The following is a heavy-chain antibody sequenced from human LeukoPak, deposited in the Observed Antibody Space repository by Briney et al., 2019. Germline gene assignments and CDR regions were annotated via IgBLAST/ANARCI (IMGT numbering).Heavy chain of an antibody. CDR2: IYTSGST. D-gene: IGHD3-3*01. V-gene: IGHV4-4*07. J-gene: IGHJ4*02. CDR1: GGSISSYY. CDR3: AYVNYDFWSGPPIDY. Sequence: SETLSLTCTVSGGSISSYYWSWIRQPAGKGLEWIGRIYTSGSTNYNPSLKSRVTMSVDTSKNQFSLKLSSVAAADTAVYYCAYVNYDFWSGPPIDYWGQGTLVTVSS.